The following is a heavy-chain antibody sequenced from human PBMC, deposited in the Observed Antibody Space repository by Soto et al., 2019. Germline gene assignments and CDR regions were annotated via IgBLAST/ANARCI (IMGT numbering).Heavy chain of an antibody. V-gene: IGHV1-2*04. CDR3: ARAPIVSYYYYYMDV. J-gene: IGHJ6*03. Sequence: QVQLVQSGAEVKKPGASVKVSCKASGYTFTGYYMHWVRQAPGQGLEWMGWINPNSGGTNYAQKFQGWVTMTRDTSISTAYMELSRLRSDDTAVYYCARAPIVSYYYYYMDVWGKGTTVTVSS. CDR2: INPNSGGT. CDR1: GYTFTGYY. D-gene: IGHD1-26*01.